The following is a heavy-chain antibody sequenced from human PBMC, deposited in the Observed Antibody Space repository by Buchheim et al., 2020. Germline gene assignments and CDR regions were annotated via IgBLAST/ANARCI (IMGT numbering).Heavy chain of an antibody. V-gene: IGHV3-33*01. CDR3: ARDTTIVVVPAAKHYYYGMDV. D-gene: IGHD2-2*01. CDR1: GFTFSSYG. Sequence: QVQLVESGGGVVQPGRSLRLSCAASGFTFSSYGMHWVRQAPGKGLEWVAVIWYDGSNKYYADSVKGRFTLSRDNSKNTLYLQMNSLRAEDTAVYYCARDTTIVVVPAAKHYYYGMDVWGQGTT. J-gene: IGHJ6*02. CDR2: IWYDGSNK.